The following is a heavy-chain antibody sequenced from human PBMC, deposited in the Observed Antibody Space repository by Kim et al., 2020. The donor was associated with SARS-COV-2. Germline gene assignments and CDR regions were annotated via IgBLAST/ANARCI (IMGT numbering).Heavy chain of an antibody. D-gene: IGHD6-13*01. Sequence: GGSLRLSCAASGFTFSDYYMSWIRQAPGKGLEWFSYISSSSSYTNYADSVKGRFTISGDNAKNSLYLQMNSLRAEDTAVYYCARVREGGSSWYYFDYWGQGTLVTVSS. J-gene: IGHJ4*02. CDR3: ARVREGGSSWYYFDY. CDR1: GFTFSDYY. V-gene: IGHV3-11*05. CDR2: ISSSSSYT.